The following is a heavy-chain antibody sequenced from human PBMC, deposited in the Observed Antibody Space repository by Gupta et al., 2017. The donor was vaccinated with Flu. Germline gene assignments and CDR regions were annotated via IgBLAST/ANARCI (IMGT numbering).Heavy chain of an antibody. D-gene: IGHD5-24*01. CDR3: ARTHSPISRDGYNLVSDYYYGMDV. J-gene: IGHJ6*02. CDR2: ISSSSSYT. CDR1: GFTFSDYY. Sequence: QVQLVESGGGLVKPGGSLRLSCAASGFTFSDYYMSWIRQAPGKGLEWVSYISSSSSYTNYADSVKGRFTISRDNAKNSLYLQMNSLRAEDTAVYYCARTHSPISRDGYNLVSDYYYGMDVWGQGTTVTVSS. V-gene: IGHV3-11*05.